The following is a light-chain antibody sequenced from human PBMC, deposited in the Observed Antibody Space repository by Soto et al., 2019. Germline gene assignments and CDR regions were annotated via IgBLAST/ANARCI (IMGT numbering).Light chain of an antibody. CDR1: QSISSW. CDR3: QQYNSYPWT. V-gene: IGKV1-5*01. J-gene: IGKJ1*01. CDR2: DAS. Sequence: IQFAQFPSFLSSSVGDRVTITCLASQSISSWLAWYQQKPGKAPKLLIYDASSLESGVPSRFSGSGSGTEFTLTITSLQPDDFATYYCQQYNSYPWTFGQGTKVDIK.